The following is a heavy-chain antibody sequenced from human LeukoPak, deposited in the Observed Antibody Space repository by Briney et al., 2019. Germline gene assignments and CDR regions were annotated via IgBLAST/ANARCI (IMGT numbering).Heavy chain of an antibody. Sequence: SETLSLTCTVSGGSISSYYWSWIRQPPGKGLEWIGYIYYSGSTNYNPSLKSRVTISVDTSKNQFSLKLSSVTAADTAVYYCARVGRGYSSERWGQGTLVTVSS. V-gene: IGHV4-59*13. CDR2: IYYSGST. D-gene: IGHD5-18*01. CDR3: ARVGRGYSSER. CDR1: GGSISSYY. J-gene: IGHJ4*02.